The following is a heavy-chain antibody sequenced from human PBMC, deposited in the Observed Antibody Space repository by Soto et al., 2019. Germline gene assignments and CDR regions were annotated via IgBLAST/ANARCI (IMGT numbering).Heavy chain of an antibody. V-gene: IGHV4-39*01. CDR1: SASLSSSTYY. CDR2: IYYSGNT. J-gene: IGHJ4*02. Sequence: SETLSLTCSVSSASLSSSTYYWSWIRQPPGRGPEWIGSIYYSGNTYYKPSLKSRVSISIDTSRNQFSLKLTSVTAADTGVYYSGSSSPFNYWGPGT. CDR3: GSSSPFNY.